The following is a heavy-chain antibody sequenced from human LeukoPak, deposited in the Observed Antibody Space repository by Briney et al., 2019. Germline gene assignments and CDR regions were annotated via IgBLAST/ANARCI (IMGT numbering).Heavy chain of an antibody. J-gene: IGHJ4*02. CDR2: IDPSDSYT. V-gene: IGHV5-10-1*01. CDR3: AGTPAVTPDY. Sequence: GESLKISCKGSGYSFTSYWISWVRQMPGKGLEWMGRIDPSDSYTNYSPSFQGHVTISADKSISTAYLQWSSLKASDTAMYYCAGTPAVTPDYWGQGTLVTVSS. D-gene: IGHD4-11*01. CDR1: GYSFTSYW.